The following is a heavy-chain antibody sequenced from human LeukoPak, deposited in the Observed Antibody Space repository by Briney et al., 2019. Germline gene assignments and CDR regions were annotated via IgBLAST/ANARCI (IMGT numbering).Heavy chain of an antibody. CDR3: ARDRYGGYYYYGMDV. CDR1: GFTFSSYD. J-gene: IGHJ6*02. D-gene: IGHD4-23*01. V-gene: IGHV3-13*01. Sequence: GGSLRLSCAASGFTFSSYDMHWVRQATGKGLEWVSAIGTAGDTYYPGSVKGRFTISRENAKNSLYLQMNSLRVEDTAVYYCARDRYGGYYYYGMDVWGQGTTVTVSS. CDR2: IGTAGDT.